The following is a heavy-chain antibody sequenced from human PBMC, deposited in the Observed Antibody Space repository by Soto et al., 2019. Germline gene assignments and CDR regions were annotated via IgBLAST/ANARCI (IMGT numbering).Heavy chain of an antibody. D-gene: IGHD2-15*01. Sequence: QVQLVQSGAEVKKPGSSVKVSCKASGGTFSSYAISWVRQAPGQGLEWMGGIITIFGTANYAQKFQGRVKITADESTSKAYMELSSLRSEETAVYYCARQVVDSVVVVAASHFDYWGQGTLVTVSS. V-gene: IGHV1-69*01. CDR1: GGTFSSYA. CDR2: IITIFGTA. J-gene: IGHJ4*02. CDR3: ARQVVDSVVVVAASHFDY.